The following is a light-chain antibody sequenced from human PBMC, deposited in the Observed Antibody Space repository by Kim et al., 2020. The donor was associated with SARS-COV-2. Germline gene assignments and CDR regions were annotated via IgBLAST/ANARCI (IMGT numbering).Light chain of an antibody. CDR2: GAS. CDR1: QSVSSSY. V-gene: IGKV3-20*01. Sequence: LFPGERATPSCRASQSVSSSYLAWYQQKPGQAPRLLIYGASSRATGIPDRFSGSGSGTDFTLTISRLEPEDFAVYYCQQYGSSPYTFGQGTKLEI. CDR3: QQYGSSPYT. J-gene: IGKJ2*01.